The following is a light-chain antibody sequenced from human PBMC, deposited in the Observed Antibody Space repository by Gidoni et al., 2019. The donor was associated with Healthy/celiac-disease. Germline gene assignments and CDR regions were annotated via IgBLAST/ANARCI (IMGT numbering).Light chain of an antibody. CDR3: QQYYSYSWT. J-gene: IGKJ1*01. V-gene: IGKV1-5*03. CDR2: KAS. CDR1: QSISSW. Sequence: IQLTQSPSTLSESVGERVTITCRASQSISSWLAWYQQKPGKAPKLLIYKASSLKSGVPSRFSGSGSGTEFTLTISSLQPDDFATYYCQQYYSYSWTFGQGTKVEIK.